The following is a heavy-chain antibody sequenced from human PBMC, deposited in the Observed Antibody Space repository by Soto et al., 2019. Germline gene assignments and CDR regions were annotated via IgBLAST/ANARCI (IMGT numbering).Heavy chain of an antibody. CDR1: GGSISSSSYY. CDR3: ARSTIMITFGGVIVNWFDP. CDR2: IYYSGST. D-gene: IGHD3-16*02. Sequence: SETLSLTCTVSGGSISSSSYYWGWIRQPPGKGLEWIGSIYYSGSTYYNPSLKSRVSISVDTSKNQFSLKLSSVTAADTAVYYCARSTIMITFGGVIVNWFDPWGQGTLVTVSS. V-gene: IGHV4-39*07. J-gene: IGHJ5*02.